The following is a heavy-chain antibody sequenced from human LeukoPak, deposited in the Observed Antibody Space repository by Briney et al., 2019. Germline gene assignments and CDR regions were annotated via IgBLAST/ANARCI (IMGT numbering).Heavy chain of an antibody. CDR1: GFTFSRYG. CDR3: AKTRPLDSSSWSHGDY. Sequence: GGSLRLSCAASGFTFSRYGMHWVRQAPGKGLEWVSAISGSGDSTYYGDSVKGRFTISRDNSKNTLYLQMNSLRAEDTAVYYCAKTRPLDSSSWSHGDYWGQGTLVTVSS. J-gene: IGHJ4*02. V-gene: IGHV3-23*01. D-gene: IGHD6-13*01. CDR2: ISGSGDST.